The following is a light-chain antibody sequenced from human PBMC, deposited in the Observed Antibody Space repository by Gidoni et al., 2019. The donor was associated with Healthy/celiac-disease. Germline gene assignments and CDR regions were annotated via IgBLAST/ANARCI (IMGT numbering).Light chain of an antibody. J-gene: IGLJ2*01. Sequence: QSVLTQQHSASGTHGQRVTISCSGSSSNIGSNCVNWYKQSPGTAPTLLIYSNNKRPSGVPDRFPGSKSATSASLAISGRRSEDVSAYYCAAWYDRLSAHLFGGGTKLTVL. CDR1: SSNIGSNC. CDR3: AAWYDRLSAHL. CDR2: SNN. V-gene: IGLV1-47*02.